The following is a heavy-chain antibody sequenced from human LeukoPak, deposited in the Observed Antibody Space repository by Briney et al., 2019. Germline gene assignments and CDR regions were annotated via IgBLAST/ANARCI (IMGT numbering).Heavy chain of an antibody. CDR1: GGSISSYY. D-gene: IGHD2-21*02. J-gene: IGHJ4*02. Sequence: PSETLSLTCTVSGGSISSYYWSWIRQPPGKGLEWIWYIYYSGSTNYNPSLKSRVTISVDTSKNQFSLKLSSVTAADTAVYYCASMGYCGGDCQIGYFDYWGQGTLVTVSS. CDR3: ASMGYCGGDCQIGYFDY. V-gene: IGHV4-59*01. CDR2: IYYSGST.